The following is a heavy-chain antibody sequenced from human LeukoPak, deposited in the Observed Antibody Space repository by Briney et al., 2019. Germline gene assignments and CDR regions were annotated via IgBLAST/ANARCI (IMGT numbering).Heavy chain of an antibody. CDR3: ARDLACSSTSCYPHFDY. D-gene: IGHD2-2*01. J-gene: IGHJ4*02. CDR2: IYSGGST. V-gene: IGHV3-66*02. CDR1: GFTFSTYT. Sequence: PGGSLRLSCAASGFTFSTYTMNWVRQAPGKGLEWVSVIYSGGSTYYADSVKGRFTISRVNSKNTLYLQMNSLRAEDTAVYYCARDLACSSTSCYPHFDYWGQGTLVTVSS.